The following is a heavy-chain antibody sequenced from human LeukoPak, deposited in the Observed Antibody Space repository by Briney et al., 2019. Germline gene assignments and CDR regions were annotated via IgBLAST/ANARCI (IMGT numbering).Heavy chain of an antibody. Sequence: SVKVSCKASGYTFTNSYIHWVRQAPGQGLEWMGRIIPILGIANYAQKFQGRVTITADKSTSTAYMELSSLRSEDTAVYYCARQATSIVGATTNWFDPWGQGTLVTVSS. CDR2: IIPILGIA. CDR1: GYTFTNSY. J-gene: IGHJ5*02. CDR3: ARQATSIVGATTNWFDP. D-gene: IGHD1-26*01. V-gene: IGHV1-69*02.